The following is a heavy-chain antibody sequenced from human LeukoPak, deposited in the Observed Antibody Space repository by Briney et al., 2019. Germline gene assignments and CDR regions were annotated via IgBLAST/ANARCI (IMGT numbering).Heavy chain of an antibody. CDR2: FDRETYET. D-gene: IGHD4-11*01. CDR1: GFILTEVS. Sequence: ASVKLSCTISGFILTEVSIHWLRLAPGKGPEWMGSFDRETYETFYSHNFQGRVAMTEDTSADTAYMELTSLRSDDTAVYYCIADHYNNHGNFDFWGQGALVTVSS. V-gene: IGHV1-24*01. CDR3: IADHYNNHGNFDF. J-gene: IGHJ4*02.